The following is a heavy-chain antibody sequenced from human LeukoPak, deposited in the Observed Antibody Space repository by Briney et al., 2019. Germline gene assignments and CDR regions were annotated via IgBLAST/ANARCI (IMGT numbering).Heavy chain of an antibody. Sequence: GGSLRLSCAASGFTFSSYSMNWVRQAPGKGLEWVAVISYDGSNKYYADSVKGRFTISRDNSKNTLYLQMNGLRAEDTAVYYCAKDRAKDFGDYGGLDYWGQGTLVTVSS. J-gene: IGHJ4*02. CDR3: AKDRAKDFGDYGGLDY. V-gene: IGHV3-30*18. CDR2: ISYDGSNK. D-gene: IGHD4-17*01. CDR1: GFTFSSYS.